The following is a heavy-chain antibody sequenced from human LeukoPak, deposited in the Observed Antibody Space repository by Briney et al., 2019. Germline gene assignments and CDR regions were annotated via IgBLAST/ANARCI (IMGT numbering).Heavy chain of an antibody. CDR1: GFAFSSYA. CDR2: ITGSGDST. CDR3: ARERGARILTGTDAFDI. D-gene: IGHD3-9*01. Sequence: PGGSLRLSCAASGFAFSSYAMSWVRQAPGKGLEWVAVITGSGDSTYYADSVKGRFTISRDNSKNSLYLQMNSLRAEDTAVYYCARERGARILTGTDAFDIWGQGTMVTVSS. J-gene: IGHJ3*02. V-gene: IGHV3-23*01.